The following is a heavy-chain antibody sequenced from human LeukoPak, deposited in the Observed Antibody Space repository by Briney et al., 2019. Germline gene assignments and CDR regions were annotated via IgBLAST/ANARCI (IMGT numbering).Heavy chain of an antibody. D-gene: IGHD2-8*01. CDR3: ARDSDPVSMNWFDP. Sequence: APVKVSCKASGGTFSSYAISWVRQAPGQGLEWMGGIIPIFGTANYAQKFQGRVTITADESTSTAYMELSSLRSEDTAVYYCARDSDPVSMNWFDPWGQGTLVTVSS. CDR2: IIPIFGTA. CDR1: GGTFSSYA. V-gene: IGHV1-69*13. J-gene: IGHJ5*02.